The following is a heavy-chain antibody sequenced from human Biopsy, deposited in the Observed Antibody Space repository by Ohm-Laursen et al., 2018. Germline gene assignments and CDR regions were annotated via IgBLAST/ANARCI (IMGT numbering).Heavy chain of an antibody. CDR1: GASISAYY. V-gene: IGHV4-59*08. J-gene: IGHJ3*02. Sequence: SDTPSLTCTVSGASISAYYWSWIRQPPGKGLEWIGYLYYSGSTNYNPSLKSRVSISVDTSKNQFSLKLSSVTAADTAVYYCARHGDFYYDSNIVIGALDIWGQGTMVTVSS. CDR2: LYYSGST. CDR3: ARHGDFYYDSNIVIGALDI. D-gene: IGHD3-22*01.